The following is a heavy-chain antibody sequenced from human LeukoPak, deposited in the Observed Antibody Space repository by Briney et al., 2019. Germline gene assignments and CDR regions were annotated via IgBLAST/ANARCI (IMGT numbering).Heavy chain of an antibody. J-gene: IGHJ4*02. CDR1: GYTFTSYG. D-gene: IGHD3-3*01. CDR2: TSAYNGNT. CDR3: ARAHYDFWSGYFLDY. V-gene: IGHV1-18*01. Sequence: ASVKVSCKASGYTFTSYGISWVRQAPGQGLEWMGWTSAYNGNTNYAQKLQGRVTMTRDMSTSTVYMELSSLRSEDTAVYYCARAHYDFWSGYFLDYWGQGTLVTVSS.